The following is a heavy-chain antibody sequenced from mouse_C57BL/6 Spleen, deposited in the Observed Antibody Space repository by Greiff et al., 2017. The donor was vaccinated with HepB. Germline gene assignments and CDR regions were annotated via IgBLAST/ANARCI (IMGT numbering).Heavy chain of an antibody. V-gene: IGHV1-54*01. Sequence: VQLQQSGAELVRPGTSVKVSCKASGYAFTNYLIEWVKQRPGQGLEWIGVINPGSGGTNYNEKFKGKATLTADKSSSTAYLQMSSLKSEDSAVFICARGRGFTTVGANYAMDYWGQGTSVTVSS. CDR1: GYAFTNYL. CDR3: ARGRGFTTVGANYAMDY. CDR2: INPGSGGT. D-gene: IGHD1-1*01. J-gene: IGHJ4*01.